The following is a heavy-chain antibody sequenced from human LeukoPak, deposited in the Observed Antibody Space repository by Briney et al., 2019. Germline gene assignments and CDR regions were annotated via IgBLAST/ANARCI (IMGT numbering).Heavy chain of an antibody. V-gene: IGHV4-59*01. D-gene: IGHD1-26*01. Sequence: SETLSLTCTVSGGFISIYYWNWIRQPPGKGLEWIGSIYNSGSTTYNPSLKSRVTISGDTSKNQFSLKLSSVTAADTAVYYCTRDRELGFWGQGTLVTVSS. CDR2: IYNSGST. J-gene: IGHJ4*02. CDR3: TRDRELGF. CDR1: GGFISIYY.